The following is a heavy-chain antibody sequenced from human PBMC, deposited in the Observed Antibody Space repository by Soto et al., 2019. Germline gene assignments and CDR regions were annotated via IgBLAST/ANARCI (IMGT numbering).Heavy chain of an antibody. D-gene: IGHD2-2*01. Sequence: PRLSCAASGFTFSSYGMHWVRQAPGKGLEWVAVISYDGSNKYYADSVKGRFTISRDNSKNTLYLQMNSLRAEDTAVYYCAKDGDCSSTSCSPKGAFDIWGQGTMVTVS. J-gene: IGHJ3*02. V-gene: IGHV3-30*18. CDR1: GFTFSSYG. CDR3: AKDGDCSSTSCSPKGAFDI. CDR2: ISYDGSNK.